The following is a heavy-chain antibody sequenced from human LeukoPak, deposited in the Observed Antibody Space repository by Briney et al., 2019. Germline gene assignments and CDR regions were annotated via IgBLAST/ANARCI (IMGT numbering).Heavy chain of an antibody. D-gene: IGHD3-22*01. CDR1: GFTFSSYA. J-gene: IGHJ3*02. Sequence: GGSLRLSCAASGFTFSSYAMTWVRQAPGKGLEWVSAISGSAYSTSYADSVKGRFTISRDNSKNTLYLQMNSLRAEDTAIYYCARNTSGFKLGDAFDIWGQGTMVTVSS. CDR2: ISGSAYST. V-gene: IGHV3-23*01. CDR3: ARNTSGFKLGDAFDI.